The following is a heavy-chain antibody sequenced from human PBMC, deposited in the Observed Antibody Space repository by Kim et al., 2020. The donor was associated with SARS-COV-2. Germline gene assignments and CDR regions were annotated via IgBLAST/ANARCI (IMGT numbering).Heavy chain of an antibody. CDR2: MSGSDSSS. J-gene: IGHJ5*01. V-gene: IGHV3-23*01. CDR1: GFTFGIYG. Sequence: GGSLRLSCVASGFTFGIYGMNWVRQAPGKGLEWVALMSGSDSSSYYADSVKGRFTISRDNSKNTLYLQMNSLRVEDTAVYYCAKGVWDSGGQGTLFTVSS. D-gene: IGHD3-16*01. CDR3: AKGVWDS.